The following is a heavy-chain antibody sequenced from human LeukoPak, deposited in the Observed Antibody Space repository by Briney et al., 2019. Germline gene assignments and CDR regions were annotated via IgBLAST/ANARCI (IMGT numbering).Heavy chain of an antibody. V-gene: IGHV1-69*13. CDR3: ARSTPDYSAFDI. Sequence: ASVKVSCKASGGTFSSYAISWVRQAPGQGLEWMGGIIPIFGTANYAQKFQGRATITADESTSTAYMELSSLRSEDTAVYYCARSTPDYSAFDIWGQGTMVTVSS. D-gene: IGHD4-11*01. CDR1: GGTFSSYA. J-gene: IGHJ3*02. CDR2: IIPIFGTA.